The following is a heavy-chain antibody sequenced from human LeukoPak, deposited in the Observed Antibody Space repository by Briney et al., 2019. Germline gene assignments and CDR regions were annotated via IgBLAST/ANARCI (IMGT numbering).Heavy chain of an antibody. CDR1: GYTFTTFG. V-gene: IGHV1-18*01. Sequence: ASVKVSCKASGYTFTTFGISWVRQAPGQGLEWMGWISAYNGNTNYAQKLQGRVTMTTDTSTSTAYMELRSLRSDDTAVYYCASRAVAGPAYYGMDVWGQGTTVTVS. CDR3: ASRAVAGPAYYGMDV. J-gene: IGHJ6*02. CDR2: ISAYNGNT. D-gene: IGHD6-19*01.